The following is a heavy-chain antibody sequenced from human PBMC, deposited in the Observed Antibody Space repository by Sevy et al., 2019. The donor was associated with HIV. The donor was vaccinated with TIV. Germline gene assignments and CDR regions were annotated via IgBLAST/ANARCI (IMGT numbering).Heavy chain of an antibody. Sequence: SETLSLTCTVSGGSISSGGYYWSWIRQHPGKGLEWIGCLYYSGSTYYNPSLKSRVTISVDTSKNQFSLKLSSVTAANTAVYYCARVRVYNWFDPWGQEPWSPSPQ. J-gene: IGHJ5*02. D-gene: IGHD2-8*01. CDR2: LYYSGST. V-gene: IGHV4-31*03. CDR3: ARVRVYNWFDP. CDR1: GGSISSGGYY.